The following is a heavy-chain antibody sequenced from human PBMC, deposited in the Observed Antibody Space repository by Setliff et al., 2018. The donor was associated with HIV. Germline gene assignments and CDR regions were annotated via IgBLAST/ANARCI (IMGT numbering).Heavy chain of an antibody. CDR1: GDSISTHC. Sequence: SETLSLTCTVSGDSISTHCWIWIRQPPGKGLEWIGNIYTSGSTNYNPSLKSRVTISVDTSKNQFSLKLSSVTAADTAVYYCARLDCSSSSGFVDYWGQGTLVTVS. V-gene: IGHV4-4*09. J-gene: IGHJ4*02. D-gene: IGHD2-2*01. CDR3: ARLDCSSSSGFVDY. CDR2: IYTSGST.